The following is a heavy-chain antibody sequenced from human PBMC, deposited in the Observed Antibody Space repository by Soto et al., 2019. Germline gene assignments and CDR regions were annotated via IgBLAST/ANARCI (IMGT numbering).Heavy chain of an antibody. CDR2: ISGSGGST. CDR3: AKSVCYPPFFDY. CDR1: GFTFSSYA. V-gene: IGHV3-23*01. Sequence: GGSLRLSCAASGFTFSSYAMSWVRQAPGKGLEGVSSISGSGGSTDYADAVKGRFAISRDKSKNKLYLQMDSLRAEDTAVYYYAKSVCYPPFFDYWGQGTLVTVSS. J-gene: IGHJ4*02. D-gene: IGHD2-8*01.